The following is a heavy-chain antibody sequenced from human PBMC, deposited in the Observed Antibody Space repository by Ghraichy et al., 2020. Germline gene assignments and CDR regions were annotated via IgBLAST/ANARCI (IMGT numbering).Heavy chain of an antibody. CDR3: ARNLAGSDPLLRYFDLLLSPHFYTMDV. V-gene: IGHV3-20*01. Sequence: GGSLRLSCAASGFDFDDYAMSWVRQVPGKGLEWVSGISSNGGGTGFADSVKGRFTISRDNAKKSLYLQMNSLGAEDTALYHCARNLAGSDPLLRYFDLLLSPHFYTMDVWGQGATVTVSS. CDR1: GFDFDDYA. CDR2: ISSNGGGT. J-gene: IGHJ6*02. D-gene: IGHD3-9*01.